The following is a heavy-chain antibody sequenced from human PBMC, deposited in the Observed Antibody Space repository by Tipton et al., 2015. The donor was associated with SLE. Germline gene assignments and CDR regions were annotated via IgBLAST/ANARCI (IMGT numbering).Heavy chain of an antibody. CDR3: ARLSTDYADRSGYGYFDH. D-gene: IGHD3-22*01. V-gene: IGHV4-38-2*01. CDR1: DYSISSTYY. J-gene: IGHJ4*02. CDR2: IYHTGTT. Sequence: TLSLTCVVSDYSISSTYYWGWIRQPPGKGLEWIGNIYHTGTTYYIPSLKSPVTISIDTSKNNFSLKMTAVTAADTAVYYCARLSTDYADRSGYGYFDHWGQGTLVTVSS.